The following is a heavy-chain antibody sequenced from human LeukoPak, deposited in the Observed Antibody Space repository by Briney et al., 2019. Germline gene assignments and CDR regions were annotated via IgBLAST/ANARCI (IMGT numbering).Heavy chain of an antibody. CDR3: ARGHTYYDILTGYSQYYYYMDV. CDR2: ISAYNGNT. D-gene: IGHD3-9*01. CDR1: GYTFTSYG. J-gene: IGHJ6*03. V-gene: IGHV1-18*01. Sequence: ASVKVSCKASGYTFTSYGISWVRQAPGQGLEWMGWISAYNGNTNYAQKLQGRVTMTTDTSTSTAYMELRSPRSDDTAVYYCARGHTYYDILTGYSQYYYYMDVWGKGTTVTVSS.